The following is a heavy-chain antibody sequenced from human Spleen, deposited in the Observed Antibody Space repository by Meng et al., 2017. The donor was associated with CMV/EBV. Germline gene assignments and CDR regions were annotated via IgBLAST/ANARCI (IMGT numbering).Heavy chain of an antibody. CDR1: GFTFSSYS. D-gene: IGHD2-2*01. CDR3: ARWSGCSSTSCPG. Sequence: GGSLRLSCAASGFTFSSYSMNWVRQAPGKGLEWVSSISSSSSYIYYADSVKGRFTISRDNAKNSLYLQMNSLRAEDTAVYYCARWSGCSSTSCPGWGQGTLVTVSS. V-gene: IGHV3-21*01. CDR2: ISSSSSYI. J-gene: IGHJ4*02.